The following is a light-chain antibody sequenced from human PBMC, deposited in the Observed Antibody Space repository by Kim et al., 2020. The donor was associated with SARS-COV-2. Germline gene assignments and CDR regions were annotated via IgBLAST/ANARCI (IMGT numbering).Light chain of an antibody. CDR2: QDS. J-gene: IGLJ1*01. V-gene: IGLV3-1*01. CDR3: QAWDNSAADF. Sequence: SYELTQPPSVSVSPGQTASITCSGDKLGDKYACWYQQKPGQSPVLVIYQDSNRPSGIPERFSGSNSGNTATLTISGTQAMDEADYYCQAWDNSAADFFGT. CDR1: KLGDKY.